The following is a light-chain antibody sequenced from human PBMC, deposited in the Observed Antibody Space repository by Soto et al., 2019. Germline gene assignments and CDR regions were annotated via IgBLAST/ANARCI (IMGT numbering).Light chain of an antibody. CDR3: AAWDDSLSGYV. Sequence: QSVLTQPPSASGTPGQRVTISCSGSSSNIGSNYVYWYHQLPGTAPKLRIDSNNQRPSRGPDRFSGCKSGTSASLAISGLSSEDDADYYCAAWDDSLSGYVFGTGTKVTVL. J-gene: IGLJ1*01. CDR2: SNN. CDR1: SSNIGSNY. V-gene: IGLV1-47*02.